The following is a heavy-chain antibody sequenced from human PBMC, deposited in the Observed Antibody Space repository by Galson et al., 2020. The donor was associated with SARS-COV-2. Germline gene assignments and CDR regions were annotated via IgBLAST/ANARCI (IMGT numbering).Heavy chain of an antibody. CDR1: GFTFSSYG. J-gene: IGHJ6*02. Sequence: GGSLRLSCAASGFTFSSYGMHWVRQAPGKGLEWVAVISYDGSNKYYADSVKGRFTISRDNSKNTLYLQMNSLRAEDTAVYYCAKDHLLQGIGGGDYEYYYYYGMDVWGQGTTVTVSS. D-gene: IGHD4-17*01. CDR2: ISYDGSNK. CDR3: AKDHLLQGIGGGDYEYYYYYGMDV. V-gene: IGHV3-30*18.